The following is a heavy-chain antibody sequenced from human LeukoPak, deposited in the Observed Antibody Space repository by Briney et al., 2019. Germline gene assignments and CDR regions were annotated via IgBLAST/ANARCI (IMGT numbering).Heavy chain of an antibody. Sequence: AGGSLRLSCAASGFSFSNYAMHWVRQAPGKGLEWVAVISYDGSSQYYADSVKARFIISRDTSKNALHLQMNSLTSEDTAIYYCARGARAVAFDWFDPWGQGAWSPSPQ. V-gene: IGHV3-30-3*01. CDR2: ISYDGSSQ. J-gene: IGHJ5*02. CDR3: ARGARAVAFDWFDP. CDR1: GFSFSNYA. D-gene: IGHD6-19*01.